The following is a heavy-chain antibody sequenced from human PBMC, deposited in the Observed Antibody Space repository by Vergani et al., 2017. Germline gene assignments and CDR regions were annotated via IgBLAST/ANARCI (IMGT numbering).Heavy chain of an antibody. J-gene: IGHJ5*02. CDR3: AHRSYDFWSGYYYNWFDP. CDR2: IYWNDDK. V-gene: IGHV2-5*01. Sequence: QITLKESGPTLVKPTQTLTLTCTFSGFSLSTSGVGVGCIRQPPGQALEWLALIYWNDDKRYSPSLKRRLTITKDTSKNQVVLTMTTMDTVDTATYYCAHRSYDFWSGYYYNWFDPWGQGTLVTVSS. D-gene: IGHD3-3*01. CDR1: GFSLSTSGVG.